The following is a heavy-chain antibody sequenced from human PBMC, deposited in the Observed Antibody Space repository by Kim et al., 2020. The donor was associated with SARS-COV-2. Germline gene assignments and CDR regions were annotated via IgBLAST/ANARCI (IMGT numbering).Heavy chain of an antibody. Sequence: ASVKVSCKTSGYPFTSFGLTWVRQAPGQGLEWLGWISSFNTNANYTQKFQGRLTMTPDISTSKANMELRSLRYADPAVYYCARSMFDYVWGTSPKREAPW. CDR1: GYPFTSFG. V-gene: IGHV1-18*01. CDR3: ARSMFDYVWGTSPKREAP. D-gene: IGHD3-16*01. CDR2: ISSFNTNA. J-gene: IGHJ5*02.